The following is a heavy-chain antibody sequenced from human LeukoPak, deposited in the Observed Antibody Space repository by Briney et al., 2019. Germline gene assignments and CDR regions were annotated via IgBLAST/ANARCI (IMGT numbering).Heavy chain of an antibody. D-gene: IGHD6-19*01. CDR1: GDSVSNNRAA. CDR3: ARDLNSSGWKRFDY. CDR2: TYYRPNFYN. V-gene: IGHV6-1*01. Sequence: SQTLSLTCVISGDSVSNNRAAWNWIRQSPSRGLEWLGRTYYRPNFYNDYAVSVKSRITINADTSENQFSLQLNSVTPEDTAVYYCARDLNSSGWKRFDYWGQGTLVTVSS. J-gene: IGHJ4*02.